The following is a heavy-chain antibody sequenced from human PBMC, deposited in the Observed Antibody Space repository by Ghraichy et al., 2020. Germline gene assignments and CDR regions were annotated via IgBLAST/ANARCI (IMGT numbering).Heavy chain of an antibody. J-gene: IGHJ4*02. CDR1: GSTLSGYT. D-gene: IGHD5-12*01. CDR2: ISGSSNYI. Sequence: GEFLNISCVGSGSTLSGYTMNWVRQAPGKGLDWVSSISGSSNYIDYADSVKGRFTISRDNAKNSLYLQMNSLRAEDTAVYYCATAPLAPPYFDDWGQGTLVTVSS. V-gene: IGHV3-21*01. CDR3: ATAPLAPPYFDD.